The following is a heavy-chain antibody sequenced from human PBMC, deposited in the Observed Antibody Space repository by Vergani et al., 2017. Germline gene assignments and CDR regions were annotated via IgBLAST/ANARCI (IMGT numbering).Heavy chain of an antibody. V-gene: IGHV1-69*12. J-gene: IGHJ4*02. CDR1: GGTFSSYA. CDR2: IIPIFGTA. CDR3: ARDRGYCSSTSCPRTDY. Sequence: QVQLVQSGAEVKKPGSSVKVSCKASGGTFSSYAISWVRQAPGQGLEWMGGIIPIFGTANYAQKFQGRVTITADESTSTAYMELSSLRSEDTAVYYCARDRGYCSSTSCPRTDYWGQGTLVTVSS. D-gene: IGHD2-2*01.